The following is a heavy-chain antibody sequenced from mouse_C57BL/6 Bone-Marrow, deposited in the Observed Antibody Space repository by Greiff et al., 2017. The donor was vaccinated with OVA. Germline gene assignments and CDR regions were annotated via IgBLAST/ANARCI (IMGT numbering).Heavy chain of an antibody. CDR1: GFTFSSYA. J-gene: IGHJ4*01. V-gene: IGHV5-4*01. D-gene: IGHD1-1*01. CDR3: ARDQGTVVAPGAMDY. Sequence: EVKLVESGGGLVKPGGSLKLSCAASGFTFSSYAMSWVRQTPEKRLEWVATISDGGSYTYYPDNVKGRFTFSRDTAKNNLYLQMSHLKSEDTAMYYCARDQGTVVAPGAMDYWGQGTSVTVSS. CDR2: ISDGGSYT.